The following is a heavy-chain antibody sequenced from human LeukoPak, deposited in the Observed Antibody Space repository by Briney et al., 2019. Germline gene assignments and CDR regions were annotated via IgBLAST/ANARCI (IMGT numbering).Heavy chain of an antibody. CDR3: ARARGAAAGTGDAFDI. Sequence: SETLSLTCTVSGYSISSGYYWGWIRQPPGKGLEWIGEINHSGSTNYNPSLKSRVTISVDTSKNQFSLKLSSVTAADTAVYYCARARGAAAGTGDAFDIWGQGTMVTVSS. V-gene: IGHV4-38-2*02. J-gene: IGHJ3*02. CDR2: INHSGST. CDR1: GYSISSGYY. D-gene: IGHD6-13*01.